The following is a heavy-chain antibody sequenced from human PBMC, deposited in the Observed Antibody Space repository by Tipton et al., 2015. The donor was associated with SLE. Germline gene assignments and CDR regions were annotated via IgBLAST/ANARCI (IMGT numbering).Heavy chain of an antibody. V-gene: IGHV4-59*01. CDR1: GGSITSYY. Sequence: TLSLTCAVSGGSITSYYWSWIRQPPGKGLEWIGYIYYSGSTNYDPSLKSRVTMSVGTSKNQFSLKVSSVTAADTAAYYCARDVLPGQLWFDYWGQGTLVTVSS. CDR3: ARDVLPGQLWFDY. D-gene: IGHD3-16*01. J-gene: IGHJ4*02. CDR2: IYYSGST.